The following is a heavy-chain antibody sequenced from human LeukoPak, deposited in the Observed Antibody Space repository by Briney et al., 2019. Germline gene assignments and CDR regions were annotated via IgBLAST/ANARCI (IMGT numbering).Heavy chain of an antibody. V-gene: IGHV4-39*01. CDR2: IYYSGST. Sequence: PSETLSLTCTVSGGSISSSSYYWGWIRQPPGKGLEWIGSIYYSGSTYYNPSLKSRVTISVDTSKNQFSLKLSSVTAADTAVYYCVQGYCSGGSCYSPFDYWGQGTLVTVSS. CDR1: GGSISSSSYY. J-gene: IGHJ4*02. CDR3: VQGYCSGGSCYSPFDY. D-gene: IGHD2-15*01.